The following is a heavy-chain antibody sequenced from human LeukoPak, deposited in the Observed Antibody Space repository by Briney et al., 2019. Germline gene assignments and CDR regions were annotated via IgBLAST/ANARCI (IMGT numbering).Heavy chain of an antibody. V-gene: IGHV3-11*03. CDR1: GFTFSDYY. CDR2: ISSSSTYT. J-gene: IGHJ4*02. CDR3: AEGNWFDY. D-gene: IGHD1-1*01. Sequence: GGSLRLSCAASGFTFSDYYMTWIRQAPGKGLEWVSYISSSSTYTNYADSVKGRFTISRDNSKNTLDLQMNSLRAEDTAVYFCAEGNWFDYWGQGTLVTVSS.